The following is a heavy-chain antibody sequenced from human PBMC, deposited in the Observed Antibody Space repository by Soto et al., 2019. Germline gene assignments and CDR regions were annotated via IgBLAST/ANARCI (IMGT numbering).Heavy chain of an antibody. J-gene: IGHJ5*02. CDR2: INHSGST. CDR1: EGSFSCYY. D-gene: IGHD6-13*01. CDR3: ARVKGLSLGSWYHHNWFNP. Sequence: SEILSLTWTVYEGSFSCYYWSWIRQPPGKGLEWIGEINHSGSTNYNPSLKSRVTISVDTSKNQFSLKLSSVTAADTAVYYCARVKGLSLGSWYHHNWFNPGAREPWSPSPQ. V-gene: IGHV4-34*01.